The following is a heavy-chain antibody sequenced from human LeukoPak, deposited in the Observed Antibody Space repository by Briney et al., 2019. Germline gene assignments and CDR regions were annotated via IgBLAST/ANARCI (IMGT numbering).Heavy chain of an antibody. D-gene: IGHD2-2*01. J-gene: IGHJ5*02. CDR1: GLTFSSYG. V-gene: IGHV3-30*18. Sequence: GVSLRLSCAASGLTFSSYGMHWVRQAPGKGLEWVAVISYDGTIRNYADSVKGRFTISRDNSKNTLYLQMNSLTAEDTALYYCAKGGCSSTTCYLANPWGQGTLVTVSS. CDR2: ISYDGTIR. CDR3: AKGGCSSTTCYLANP.